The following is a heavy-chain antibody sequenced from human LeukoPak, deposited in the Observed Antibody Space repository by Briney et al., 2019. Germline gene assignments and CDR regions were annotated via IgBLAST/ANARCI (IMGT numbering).Heavy chain of an antibody. D-gene: IGHD2-15*01. Sequence: PGGSLRLSCAASGFTFNNYAMNWVRQAPGKGLEWVSSISGGGETTYYADSVKGRFTISRDNSKNTLYLQMSSLRAEDTAVYYCAKYAVVGTPFFDYWGQGTLVTISS. CDR3: AKYAVVGTPFFDY. CDR2: ISGGGETT. J-gene: IGHJ4*02. V-gene: IGHV3-23*01. CDR1: GFTFNNYA.